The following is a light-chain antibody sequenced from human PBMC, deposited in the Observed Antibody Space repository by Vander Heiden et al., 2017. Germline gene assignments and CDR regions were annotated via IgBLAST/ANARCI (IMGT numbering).Light chain of an antibody. CDR2: DDS. CDR1: NIGTKR. J-gene: IGLJ2*01. CDR3: QVWDRSSDHVL. V-gene: IGLV3-21*02. Sequence: SSVLTQSPSLSVAPVQPPRIPCGGKNIGTKRVHWYQQKPGQAPVVVVDDDSDRPSGLPERFAGDNAGNTATLTISRVEAGDEADYFCQVWDRSSDHVLFGGGTKVTVL.